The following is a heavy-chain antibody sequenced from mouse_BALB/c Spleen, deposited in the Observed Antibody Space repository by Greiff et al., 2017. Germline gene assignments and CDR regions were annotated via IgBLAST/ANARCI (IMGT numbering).Heavy chain of an antibody. D-gene: IGHD2-1*01. J-gene: IGHJ4*01. Sequence: VKLMESGPELVKPGASVRISCKASGYTFTSYYIHWVKQRPGQGLEWIGWIYPGNVNTKYNEKFKGKATLTADKSSSTAYMQLSSLTSEDSAVYFCARVYYGNYDAMDYWGQGTSVTVAS. CDR1: GYTFTSYY. V-gene: IGHV1S56*01. CDR3: ARVYYGNYDAMDY. CDR2: IYPGNVNT.